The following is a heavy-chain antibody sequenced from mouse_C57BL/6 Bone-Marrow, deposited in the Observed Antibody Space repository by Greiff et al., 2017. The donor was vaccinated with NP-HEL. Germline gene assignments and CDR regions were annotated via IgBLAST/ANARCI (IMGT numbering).Heavy chain of an antibody. J-gene: IGHJ3*01. CDR1: GYTFTDYY. CDR2: INPNNGGT. CDR3: ASLDSSGPWFAY. V-gene: IGHV1-26*01. D-gene: IGHD3-2*02. Sequence: VQLQQSGPELVKPGASVKISCKASGYTFTDYYMNWVKQSHGKSLEWIGDINPNNGGTSYNQKFKGKATLTVDKSSSTAYMELRSLTSEDSAVYYCASLDSSGPWFAYWGQGTLVTVSA.